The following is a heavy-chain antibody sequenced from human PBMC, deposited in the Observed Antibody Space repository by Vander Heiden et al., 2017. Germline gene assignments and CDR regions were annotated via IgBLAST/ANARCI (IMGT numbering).Heavy chain of an antibody. CDR3: AKFGVYDSSVDY. CDR2: ISGSGGST. D-gene: IGHD3-22*01. Sequence: EVQLLEAGGGLVQPGGSLRTSCAASGFPFGSYARSWVRQAPGKGLEWFSAISGSGGSTCYADSVKGRFTISRDNSTNTLYLQMNSLRAEDTAVYYCAKFGVYDSSVDYWGQGTLVTVSS. V-gene: IGHV3-23*01. J-gene: IGHJ4*02. CDR1: GFPFGSYA.